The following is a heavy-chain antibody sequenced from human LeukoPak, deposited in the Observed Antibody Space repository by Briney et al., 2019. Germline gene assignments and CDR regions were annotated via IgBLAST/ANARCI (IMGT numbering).Heavy chain of an antibody. J-gene: IGHJ3*02. CDR3: ACLTTADAFDI. D-gene: IGHD3-22*01. CDR2: MYSSGRT. V-gene: IGHV4-59*01. CDR1: GASISNYY. Sequence: SETLSLTCTVSGASISNYYWSWIRQPPGKGLEWIGYMYSSGRTNDNPSLQSRVTISLDTSKNQFSLKLSSVTAADTAVYYCACLTTADAFDIWGQGTMVTVSS.